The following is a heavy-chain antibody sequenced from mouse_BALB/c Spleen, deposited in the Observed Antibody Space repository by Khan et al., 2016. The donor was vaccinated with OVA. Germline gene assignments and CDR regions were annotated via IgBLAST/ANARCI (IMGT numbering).Heavy chain of an antibody. Sequence: EVELVESGGGAVKPGGSLKLSCAVSGFTFSSFVMSWVRQTPEKRLEWVASISSGGSTYYPDIVKDRFTISRDNARDIVYLQMSSLRSEDMAIYYCTREAYRYDEYYFDYWGQGTTLIVSS. CDR3: TREAYRYDEYYFDY. CDR1: GFTFSSFV. V-gene: IGHV5-6-5*01. CDR2: ISSGGST. J-gene: IGHJ2*01. D-gene: IGHD2-14*01.